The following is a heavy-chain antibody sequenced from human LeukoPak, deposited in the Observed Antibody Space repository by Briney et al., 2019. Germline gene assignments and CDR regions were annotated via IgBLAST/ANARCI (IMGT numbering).Heavy chain of an antibody. CDR3: ARGDLWEPPLE. D-gene: IGHD1-26*01. V-gene: IGHV4-30-2*01. Sequence: SETLSLTCTVSGGSISSGGYYWSWIRQPPGKGLEWIGYIYHSGSTYYNPSLKSRVTISVDRSKNQFSLKLSSVTAADTAVYYCARGDLWEPPLEWGQGTLVTVSS. CDR2: IYHSGST. CDR1: GGSISSGGYY. J-gene: IGHJ4*02.